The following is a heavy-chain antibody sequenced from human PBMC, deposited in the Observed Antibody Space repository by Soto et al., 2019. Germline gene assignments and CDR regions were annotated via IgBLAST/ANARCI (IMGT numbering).Heavy chain of an antibody. CDR3: ASAYYYDSSGKDAFDI. J-gene: IGHJ3*02. CDR2: IIPIFGTA. D-gene: IGHD3-22*01. Sequence: SVKNSCKASAGTFSSYAISGVRQAPGQGLEWMGGIIPIFGTANYAQKFQGRVTITADKSTSTAYMELSSLRSEDTAVYYCASAYYYDSSGKDAFDIWGQGTMVTVSS. V-gene: IGHV1-69*06. CDR1: AGTFSSYA.